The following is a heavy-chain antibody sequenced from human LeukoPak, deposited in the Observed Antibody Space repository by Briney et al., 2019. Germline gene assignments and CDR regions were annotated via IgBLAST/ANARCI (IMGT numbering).Heavy chain of an antibody. J-gene: IGHJ5*02. V-gene: IGHV3-74*01. CDR2: INPDGTII. Sequence: GGSLRLSCVASGFTYTNYWMHWFRQVSGKGPVWASRINPDGTIIDYADFVKGRFTISRDNAKNLLFLHMKGLRADDTALYYCAKDLSWNTADRWGQGSLVTVSS. CDR1: GFTYTNYW. CDR3: AKDLSWNTADR. D-gene: IGHD1/OR15-1a*01.